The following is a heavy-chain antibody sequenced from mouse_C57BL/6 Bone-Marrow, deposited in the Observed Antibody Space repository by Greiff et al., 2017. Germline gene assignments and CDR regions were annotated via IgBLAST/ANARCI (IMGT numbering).Heavy chain of an antibody. D-gene: IGHD3-3*01. CDR3: TRGGRYSARPFDY. V-gene: IGHV1-15*01. CDR2: IDPETGGT. Sequence: QVQLQQSGAELVRPGASVTLSCKASGYTFTDYEMHWVKQTPVHGLEWIGAIDPETGGTAYNQKFKGKAILTADKSSSTAYMELRSLTSEDSAVYNCTRGGRYSARPFDYWGQGTPLTVS. J-gene: IGHJ2*01. CDR1: GYTFTDYE.